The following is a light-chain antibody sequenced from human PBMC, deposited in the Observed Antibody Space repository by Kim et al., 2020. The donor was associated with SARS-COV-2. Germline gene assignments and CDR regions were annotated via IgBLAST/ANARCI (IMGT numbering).Light chain of an antibody. CDR3: SSYTSSTTYV. Sequence: QSALTQPASVSGSPGQSINISCTGTSSDVGGYNYVSWYQQHPGKAPKLMIYDVSKWPSGVSNRFSGSKSGNTASLTISGLQAEDEADYYCSSYTSSTTYVFGTGTKVTVL. V-gene: IGLV2-14*03. J-gene: IGLJ1*01. CDR2: DVS. CDR1: SSDVGGYNY.